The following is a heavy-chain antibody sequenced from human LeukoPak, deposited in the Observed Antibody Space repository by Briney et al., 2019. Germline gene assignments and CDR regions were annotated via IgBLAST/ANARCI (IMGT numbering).Heavy chain of an antibody. J-gene: IGHJ4*02. CDR3: ARKYSSGWPN. CDR2: IYPGDADT. V-gene: IGHV5-51*01. Sequence: GASLQISCKGSGYIFTSYWIGWVRQLPGQGLEWMGIIYPGDADTRYSTSFQGQVTISADKSINTAYLQWSSLKASDTAMYYCARKYSSGWPNWGQGTLVTVSS. CDR1: GYIFTSYW. D-gene: IGHD6-19*01.